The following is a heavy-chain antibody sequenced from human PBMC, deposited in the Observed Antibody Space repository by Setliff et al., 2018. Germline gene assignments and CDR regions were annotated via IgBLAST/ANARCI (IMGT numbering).Heavy chain of an antibody. CDR1: GGTFSSYV. V-gene: IGHV1-69*05. CDR2: IIPMFGT. CDR3: ARRVSYDSSGYPLGY. D-gene: IGHD3-22*01. Sequence: RASVKVSCKASGGTFSSYVISWVREAPGQGLEWMGGIIPMFGTNYAQKFQGRVTMTSDTSTNTVYMDLSGLTSEDTAVYFCARRVSYDSSGYPLGYWGQGTLVTVSS. J-gene: IGHJ4*02.